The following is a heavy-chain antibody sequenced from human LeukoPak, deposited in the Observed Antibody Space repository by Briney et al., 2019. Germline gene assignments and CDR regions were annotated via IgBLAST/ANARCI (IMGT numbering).Heavy chain of an antibody. D-gene: IGHD1-14*01. Sequence: GASVKVSCKASGYTFTAYYMHWVRQAPGQGLEWMGWINPNSGGTNYAQKFQGRVTMTRVTAISTVYMDLSGLRPDDTAIYYCARDEGSTYNQLDYWGQGTLVTVSS. CDR2: INPNSGGT. V-gene: IGHV1-2*02. CDR3: ARDEGSTYNQLDY. CDR1: GYTFTAYY. J-gene: IGHJ4*02.